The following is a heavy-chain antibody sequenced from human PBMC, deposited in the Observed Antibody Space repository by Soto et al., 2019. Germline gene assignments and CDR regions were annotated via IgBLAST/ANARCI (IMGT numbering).Heavy chain of an antibody. D-gene: IGHD7-27*01. CDR3: ARSVKLGDDAFDI. CDR1: GGSFSGYY. J-gene: IGHJ3*02. Sequence: SETLSLTCAVYGGSFSGYYWSWIRLPPGQGLEWIGEINLSGSPNYNPSPKSRVTISVDTSKNQFPLKLSSVTAADATVYYCARSVKLGDDAFDIWGQGTMVTVSS. CDR2: INLSGSP. V-gene: IGHV4-34*01.